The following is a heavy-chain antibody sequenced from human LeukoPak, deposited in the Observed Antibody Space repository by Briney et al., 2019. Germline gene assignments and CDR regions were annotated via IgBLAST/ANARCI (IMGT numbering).Heavy chain of an antibody. CDR3: ARVTTGTYYDY. J-gene: IGHJ4*02. Sequence: ASVKVSCKASGYTFTDYYMHWGRQAPGQGFEWMGWVNPKSGGTNYAQKFQGRVTMTRDTSITTAYMELSRLTSDDTAVYYCARVTTGTYYDYWGQGTLVTVSS. CDR2: VNPKSGGT. CDR1: GYTFTDYY. D-gene: IGHD3-22*01. V-gene: IGHV1-2*02.